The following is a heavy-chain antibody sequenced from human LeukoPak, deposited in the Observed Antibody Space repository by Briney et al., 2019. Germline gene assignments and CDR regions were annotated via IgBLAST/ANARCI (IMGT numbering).Heavy chain of an antibody. D-gene: IGHD3-3*01. CDR2: IYYSGST. J-gene: IGHJ5*02. Sequence: SETLSLTCTVSGGFISSYYWSWIRQPPGKGLEWIGYIYYSGSTNYNPSLKSRVTISVDTSKNQFSLKLSSVTAADTAVYYCARAKYDFWSGYYTWWFDPWGQGTLVTVSS. CDR3: ARAKYDFWSGYYTWWFDP. V-gene: IGHV4-59*01. CDR1: GGFISSYY.